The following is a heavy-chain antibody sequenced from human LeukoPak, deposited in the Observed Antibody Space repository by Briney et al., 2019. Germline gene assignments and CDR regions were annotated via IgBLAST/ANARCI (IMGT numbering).Heavy chain of an antibody. CDR1: GGSISSSNW. V-gene: IGHV4-4*02. Sequence: SETLSLTCTVSGGSISSSNWWSWVRQPPGQGLEWIGEIYHSGSTNYNPSLKSRVTISVDKSKNQFSLKLSSVTAADTAVYYCARGPERRLQGMTTVTTGVDYWGQGTLVTVSS. CDR2: IYHSGST. D-gene: IGHD4-17*01. J-gene: IGHJ4*02. CDR3: ARGPERRLQGMTTVTTGVDY.